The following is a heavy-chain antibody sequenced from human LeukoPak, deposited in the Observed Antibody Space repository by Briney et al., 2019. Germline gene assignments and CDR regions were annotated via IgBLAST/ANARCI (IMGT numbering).Heavy chain of an antibody. CDR1: GFTFSDSY. Sequence: PGGSLRLSCAASGFTFSDSYMSWIRQAPGKGLEWVSYIIPSSGYTNYADSVKGRFTISRDNARNSLYLQMNSLRAEDTAVYYCARRYCSSTSCTLDYWGQGTLVTVSS. CDR2: IIPSSGYT. V-gene: IGHV3-11*06. J-gene: IGHJ4*02. D-gene: IGHD2-2*01. CDR3: ARRYCSSTSCTLDY.